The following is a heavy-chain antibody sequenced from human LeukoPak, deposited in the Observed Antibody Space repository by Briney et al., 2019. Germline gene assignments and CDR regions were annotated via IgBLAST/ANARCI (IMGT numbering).Heavy chain of an antibody. Sequence: ASVKVSCKASGYTFTSYDINWVRQATGQGLEWMGWMNPNSGNTGYAQKFQGRVTMTRNTSISTAYMELSSLRSEDTAVYYCARGGYDFWSGSWSEPYYYYMDVWGKGTTVTVSS. CDR3: ARGGYDFWSGSWSEPYYYYMDV. V-gene: IGHV1-8*01. CDR2: MNPNSGNT. J-gene: IGHJ6*03. CDR1: GYTFTSYD. D-gene: IGHD3-3*01.